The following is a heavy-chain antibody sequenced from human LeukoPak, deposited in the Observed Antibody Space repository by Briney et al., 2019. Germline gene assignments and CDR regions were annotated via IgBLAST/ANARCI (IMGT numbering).Heavy chain of an antibody. J-gene: IGHJ4*02. CDR1: GGSFSGYY. Sequence: SETLSLTCAVYGGSFSGYYWIWIRQPPGKGLEWIGEINHSGSTNYNPSLKSRVTISVDTYKNQFSLKLSSVTAADTAVYYCAGGRGPAAMQMWGQGTLVTVSS. CDR3: AGGRGPAAMQM. CDR2: INHSGST. V-gene: IGHV4-34*01. D-gene: IGHD2-2*01.